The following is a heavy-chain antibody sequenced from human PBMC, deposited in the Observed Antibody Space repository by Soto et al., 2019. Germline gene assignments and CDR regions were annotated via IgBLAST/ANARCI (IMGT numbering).Heavy chain of an antibody. CDR2: INHSGST. CDR1: GGSFSGYY. V-gene: IGHV4-34*01. Sequence: SETLSLTCAVYGGSFSGYYWSWIRQPPGKGLEWIGEINHSGSTNYNPSLKSRVTISVDTSKNQFSLKLSSVTAADTAVYYCARAGYDSSGYYSTWGQGTLVTVSS. CDR3: ARAGYDSSGYYST. D-gene: IGHD3-22*01. J-gene: IGHJ5*02.